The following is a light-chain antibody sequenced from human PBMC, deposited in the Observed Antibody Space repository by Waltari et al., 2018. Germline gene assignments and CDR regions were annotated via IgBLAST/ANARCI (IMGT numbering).Light chain of an antibody. V-gene: IGLV2-14*03. Sequence: SALTPPASVSESPGQSITISCTGTTSDVGGYNYVSWYQQHPGKAPKLMIYDVTNRPSGVSNRFSGSKSGNTASLTISGLQAEDEADYYCSSFTSSSTWVFGGGTKLTVL. CDR2: DVT. CDR1: TSDVGGYNY. J-gene: IGLJ3*02. CDR3: SSFTSSSTWV.